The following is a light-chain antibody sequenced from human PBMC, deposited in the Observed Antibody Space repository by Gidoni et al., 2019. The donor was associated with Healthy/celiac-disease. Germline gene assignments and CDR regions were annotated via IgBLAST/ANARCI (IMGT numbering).Light chain of an antibody. CDR2: AAS. J-gene: IGKJ4*01. CDR1: QSINSY. CDR3: QQSNSTPST. V-gene: IGKV1-39*01. Sequence: DIQMTQSPSSLSASVGDRVSITCRASQSINSYLTWYQQKTGKAPKLLIYAASRLQSGVPSRFSGSGAGTDFTLTIRSLQTEEFATYYCQQSNSTPSTFGGGTQVDIK.